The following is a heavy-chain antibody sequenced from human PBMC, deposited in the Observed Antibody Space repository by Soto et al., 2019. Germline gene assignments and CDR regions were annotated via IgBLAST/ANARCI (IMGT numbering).Heavy chain of an antibody. Sequence: GGSLSLSCAASGFTFSSYGMHWVRQAPGKGLEWVAVIWHDGSNKYYADSVKGRFTISRDNSKNTLYLQMNSLRAEDTAVYYCARDWSLDDSSGYDDNFDYWGQGTLVTVSS. V-gene: IGHV3-33*01. D-gene: IGHD3-22*01. J-gene: IGHJ4*02. CDR1: GFTFSSYG. CDR3: ARDWSLDDSSGYDDNFDY. CDR2: IWHDGSNK.